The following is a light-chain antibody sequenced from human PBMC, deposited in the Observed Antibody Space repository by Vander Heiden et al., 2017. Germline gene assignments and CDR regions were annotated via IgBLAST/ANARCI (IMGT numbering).Light chain of an antibody. Sequence: SYQLTQPPSVSVPPGQTASITCSGDRLGDKYACGYEQNAGQSLVLVIYKVSKRSAGVPERFAGFYSGNTATRTIGGTQAMAEADYHCQALDSSSGVFGGGNKRTVL. J-gene: IGLJ2*01. V-gene: IGLV3-1*01. CDR3: QALDSSSGV. CDR2: KVS. CDR1: RLGDKY.